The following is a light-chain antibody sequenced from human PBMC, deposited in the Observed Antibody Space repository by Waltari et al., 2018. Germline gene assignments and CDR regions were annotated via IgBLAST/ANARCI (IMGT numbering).Light chain of an antibody. J-gene: IGKJ2*01. CDR3: QQHGSSPFT. V-gene: IGKV3-20*01. Sequence: EIVLTQSPGTLSLSPGERATLSCRASQSVSSSSLAGYQQKPGQAPRLLIYAASRRATGIPDRISGSGSETDFTLTLSSLEPEYFAVYYCQQHGSSPFTFGQGTKVEIK. CDR2: AAS. CDR1: QSVSSSS.